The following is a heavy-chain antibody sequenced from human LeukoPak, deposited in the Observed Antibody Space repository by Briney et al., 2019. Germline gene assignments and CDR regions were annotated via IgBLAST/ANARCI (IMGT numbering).Heavy chain of an antibody. Sequence: GASVKVSCKASGYTFTGYYMHWVRQAPGQGLEWMGWINLNSGGTNYAQKFQGRVTMTRDTSISTAYMELSRLRSDDTAVYYCARGWLWLIYGLNNWFDPWGQGTLVTVSS. CDR3: ARGWLWLIYGLNNWFDP. V-gene: IGHV1-2*02. CDR2: INLNSGGT. D-gene: IGHD5-18*01. J-gene: IGHJ5*02. CDR1: GYTFTGYY.